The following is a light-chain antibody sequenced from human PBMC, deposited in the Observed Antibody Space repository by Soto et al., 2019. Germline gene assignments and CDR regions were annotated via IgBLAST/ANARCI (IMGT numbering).Light chain of an antibody. Sequence: EIVMTEFPATLSVSPGERATRSCRASQSVSSYLAWYQQKPGQAPRLLIYGASSRATGIPDRLSGSGSGTDFTLTISRLEPEDFAVYYCQQYGSSPTFGQGTRLEIK. V-gene: IGKV3-20*01. CDR3: QQYGSSPT. CDR2: GAS. J-gene: IGKJ5*01. CDR1: QSVSSY.